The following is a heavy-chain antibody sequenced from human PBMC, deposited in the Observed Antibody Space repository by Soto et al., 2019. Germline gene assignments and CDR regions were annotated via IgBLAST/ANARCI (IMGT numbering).Heavy chain of an antibody. J-gene: IGHJ6*02. V-gene: IGHV3-33*01. D-gene: IGHD3-9*01. Sequence: QVQLVESGGGVVQPGRSLRLSCAASGFTFSSYGMHWVRQAPGKGLEWVAVIWYDGSNKYYADSVKDRFTISRDNSKNTLYLQMNSLRAEDTAVYYCARESKLRYFDWLLPHYYYGMDVWGQGTTVTVSS. CDR3: ARESKLRYFDWLLPHYYYGMDV. CDR1: GFTFSSYG. CDR2: IWYDGSNK.